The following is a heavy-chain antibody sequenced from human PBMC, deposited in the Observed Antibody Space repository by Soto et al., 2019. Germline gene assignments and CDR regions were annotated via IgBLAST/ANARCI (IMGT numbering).Heavy chain of an antibody. V-gene: IGHV4-30-2*01. J-gene: IGHJ4*02. CDR1: GGSISSGGYS. CDR2: IYHSGST. D-gene: IGHD1-26*01. CDR3: ARGPPLLW. Sequence: PSETLSLTCAVSGGSISSGGYSWSWIRQPPGKGLECIGYIYHSGSTYYNPSLKSRVTISVDRSKNQFSLKLSSVTAADTAVYYCARGPPLLWWSQVTLVT.